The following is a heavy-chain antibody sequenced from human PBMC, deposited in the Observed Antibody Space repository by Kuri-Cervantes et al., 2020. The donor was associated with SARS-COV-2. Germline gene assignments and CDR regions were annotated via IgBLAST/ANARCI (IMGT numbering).Heavy chain of an antibody. CDR2: ISWNSGSI. D-gene: IGHD3-22*01. Sequence: SCAASGFTFSTYSMNWVRQAPGKGLEWVSGISWNSGSIGYADSVKGRFTISRDNAKNSLYLQMNSLRAEDMALYYCAKVGPTYDSSGYYDYWGQGTLVTVSS. CDR1: GFTFSTYS. CDR3: AKVGPTYDSSGYYDY. J-gene: IGHJ4*02. V-gene: IGHV3-9*03.